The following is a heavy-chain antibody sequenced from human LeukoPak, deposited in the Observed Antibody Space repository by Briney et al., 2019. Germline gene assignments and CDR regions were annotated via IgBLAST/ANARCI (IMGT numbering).Heavy chain of an antibody. CDR2: ISGSGGST. CDR3: ARDKPRYCSRTSCYLNYYYYYMDV. J-gene: IGHJ6*03. Sequence: GGSLRLSCAASGFAFSSYGMGWVRQAPGRGLEWVSSISGSGGSTYYADSVKGRFTISRDNAKNSLYLQMNSLRAEDTAVYYCARDKPRYCSRTSCYLNYYYYYMDVWGKGTTVTISS. CDR1: GFAFSSYG. V-gene: IGHV3-23*01. D-gene: IGHD2-2*01.